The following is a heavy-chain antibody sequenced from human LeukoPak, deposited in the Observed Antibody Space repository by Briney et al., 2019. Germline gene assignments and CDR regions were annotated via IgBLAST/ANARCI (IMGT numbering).Heavy chain of an antibody. CDR3: ARTDLGRHFDH. D-gene: IGHD1-26*01. Sequence: SETLSLTCSVSGGSVSSGSSYWSWIRQPPGKGLEWIGYIYYSGSTNYNPSLKSRVTISLDTSKNQFSLKLRSVTAADTAVYYCARTDLGRHFDHWGQGTLVTVSS. V-gene: IGHV4-61*01. CDR2: IYYSGST. CDR1: GGSVSSGSSY. J-gene: IGHJ4*02.